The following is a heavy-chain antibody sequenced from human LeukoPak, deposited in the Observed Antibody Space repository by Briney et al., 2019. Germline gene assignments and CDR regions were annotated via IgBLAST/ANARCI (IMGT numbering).Heavy chain of an antibody. Sequence: GGSLRLSCAASGLTFSSYSMNWVRQAPGKGLEWVSSISSSSSYIYYADSVKGRFTISRDNSKNTLYMQMNSLRAEDTAVYYCVRKADYSNYGLDYWGQGTLVTVSS. J-gene: IGHJ4*02. CDR3: VRKADYSNYGLDY. D-gene: IGHD4-4*01. CDR2: ISSSSSYI. CDR1: GLTFSSYS. V-gene: IGHV3-21*04.